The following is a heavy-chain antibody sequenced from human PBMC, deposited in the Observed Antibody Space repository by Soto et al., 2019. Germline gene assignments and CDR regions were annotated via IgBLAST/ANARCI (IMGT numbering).Heavy chain of an antibody. CDR2: IKADGTEK. V-gene: IGHV3-7*03. CDR1: GFTFSSYW. J-gene: IGHJ6*02. D-gene: IGHD5-12*01. CDR3: VTAVRGYNANGDL. Sequence: GGSLRLSCVGSGFTFSSYWMGWVRQTPGKGLGWVATIKADGTEKYYVDPVKGRFTFSRDNAKTSVYLEMNSLRAGDTAVYYCVTAVRGYNANGDLWGQGTTVTVSS.